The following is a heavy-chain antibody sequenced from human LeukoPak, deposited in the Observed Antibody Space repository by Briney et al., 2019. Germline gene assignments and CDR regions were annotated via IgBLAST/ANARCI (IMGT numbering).Heavy chain of an antibody. Sequence: PGGSLRLSCAASGFTFSSYEMNWVRQDPGKGLEWVSYISSSGSTIYYADSVKGRFIISRDNANNSLYLQMSSPRAEDTAVYYCAREASNGIFKDFDYWGQGTLVTVSS. CDR2: ISSSGSTI. V-gene: IGHV3-48*03. CDR1: GFTFSSYE. CDR3: AREASNGIFKDFDY. D-gene: IGHD1-14*01. J-gene: IGHJ4*02.